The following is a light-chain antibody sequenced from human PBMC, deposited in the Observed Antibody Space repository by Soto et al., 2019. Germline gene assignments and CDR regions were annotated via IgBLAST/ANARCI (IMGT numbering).Light chain of an antibody. J-gene: IGKJ2*01. CDR1: QSISSW. CDR3: QETYRSPVT. Sequence: DIQRPQSPSPLSASVGDRVTITCRASQSISSWLAWYQQKPGKAPKLLIYDASSLESGVPSRCSGSGSETDFTRTISSLQPEDFATYYCQETYRSPVTVGQGTKVDIK. CDR2: DAS. V-gene: IGKV1-5*01.